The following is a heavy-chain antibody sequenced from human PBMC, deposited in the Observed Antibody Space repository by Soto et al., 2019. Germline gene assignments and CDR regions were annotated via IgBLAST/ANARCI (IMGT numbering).Heavy chain of an antibody. D-gene: IGHD6-19*01. CDR2: MNPNSGNT. Sequence: QVQLVQSGAEVKKPGASVKVSCKAAGYTFTSYDINWVRQATGQGLEWMGWMNPNSGNTGYEQKCQGRGTMTSTIAITIAYMQLSRLGSENTAMYYCATERGVAGFESGGQGTLVTFSS. J-gene: IGHJ4*02. CDR3: ATERGVAGFES. CDR1: GYTFTSYD. V-gene: IGHV1-8*01.